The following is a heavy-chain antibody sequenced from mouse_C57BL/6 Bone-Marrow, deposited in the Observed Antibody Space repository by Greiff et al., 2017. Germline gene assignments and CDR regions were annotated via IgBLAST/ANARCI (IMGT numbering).Heavy chain of an antibody. CDR2: ISDGGSYT. CDR1: GFTFSSYA. J-gene: IGHJ3*01. CDR3: ARYYGRAWFAY. V-gene: IGHV5-4*03. Sequence: DVMLVESGGGLVKPGGSLKLSCAASGFTFSSYAMSWVRQTPEKRLEWVATISDGGSYTYYPDNVKGRFTISRDNAKNNLYLQMSHLKSEDTAMYYCARYYGRAWFAYWGQGTLVTVSA. D-gene: IGHD1-1*01.